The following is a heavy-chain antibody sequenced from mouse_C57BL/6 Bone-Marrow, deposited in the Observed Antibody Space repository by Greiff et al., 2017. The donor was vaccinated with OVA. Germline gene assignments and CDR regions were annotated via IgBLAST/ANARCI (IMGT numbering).Heavy chain of an antibody. D-gene: IGHD2-5*01. CDR1: GYTFTDYN. Sequence: VQLQQSGPELVKPGASVKIPCKASGYTFTDYNMDWVKQSPGKSLEWIGDINPNNGGTIYNQKFKGKATLTVDKSSSTAYMELRSLTSEETADYYGARSDDYSNCYWYFDGWGTGRTVTVTS. CDR2: INPNNGGT. J-gene: IGHJ1*03. CDR3: ARSDDYSNCYWYFDG. V-gene: IGHV1-18*01.